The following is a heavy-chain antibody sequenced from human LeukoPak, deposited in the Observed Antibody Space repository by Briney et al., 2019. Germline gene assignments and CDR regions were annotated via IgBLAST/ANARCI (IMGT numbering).Heavy chain of an antibody. J-gene: IGHJ4*02. CDR2: MNPNSGNT. Sequence: GASVKVSCKASGYTFTSYDINWVRQATGQGRKWMRWMNPNSGNTDNAQTFQGRVTMTRNTSIRTAYMELRSVRYENTAVYYSARFRSSSGDYWGQGTLVTVSS. D-gene: IGHD6-6*01. CDR3: ARFRSSSGDY. CDR1: GYTFTSYD. V-gene: IGHV1-8*01.